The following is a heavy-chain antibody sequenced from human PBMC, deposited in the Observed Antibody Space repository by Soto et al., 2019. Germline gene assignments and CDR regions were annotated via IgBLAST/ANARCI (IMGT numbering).Heavy chain of an antibody. Sequence: GASVKVSCKASGYTFTNYGISWVRQAPGQGLEWMGWISAYNGNTNYVQKLQGRVTMTTDTSTSTTYMELRSLRSDDTAVYYCARDCSSTSCYIRPWGQGTLVTVSS. CDR3: ARDCSSTSCYIRP. V-gene: IGHV1-18*01. D-gene: IGHD2-2*02. J-gene: IGHJ5*02. CDR2: ISAYNGNT. CDR1: GYTFTNYG.